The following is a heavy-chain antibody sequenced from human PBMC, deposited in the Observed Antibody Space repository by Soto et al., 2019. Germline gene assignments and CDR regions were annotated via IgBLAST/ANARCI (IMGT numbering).Heavy chain of an antibody. V-gene: IGHV3-21*01. Sequence: GGSLRLSCAASGFTFSSDSMNWVRQAPGKGLEWVSSISSSSSYIYYADSVKGRFTISRDNAKNSLYLQMNSLRAEDTAVYYCARDVVPAKNWFDPWGQGTLVTVSS. CDR2: ISSSSSYI. D-gene: IGHD2-2*01. CDR1: GFTFSSDS. CDR3: ARDVVPAKNWFDP. J-gene: IGHJ5*02.